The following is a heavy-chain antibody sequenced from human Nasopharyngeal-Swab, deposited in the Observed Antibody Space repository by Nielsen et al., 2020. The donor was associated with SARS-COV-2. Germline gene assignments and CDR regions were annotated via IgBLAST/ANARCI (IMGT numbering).Heavy chain of an antibody. CDR1: GDSGISSY. Sequence: SETLSLTCTVSGDSGISSYWSWLRQTPGKGLEWIGYIYQNGNTNYNPSLKSRVTISVDTSKNQFSLKLNSVTAADTALYFCVHLWLPGFWGQGTLVTVSS. CDR3: VHLWLPGF. V-gene: IGHV4-59*08. J-gene: IGHJ4*02. CDR2: IYQNGNT. D-gene: IGHD2-21*01.